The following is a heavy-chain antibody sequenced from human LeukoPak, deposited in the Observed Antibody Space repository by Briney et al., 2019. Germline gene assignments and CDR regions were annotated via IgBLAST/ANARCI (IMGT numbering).Heavy chain of an antibody. CDR2: VGRDGSEK. V-gene: IGHV3-7*01. Sequence: PGGSLRLSCAASGFTFSDYWLTWVRQVPGKGLEWVANVGRDGSEKNYVDSVKGRFTISRDNAKKSLYLEMNSLRVEDTALYYCVKVGAWELQRVFENWGQGTLVTVSS. CDR1: GFTFSDYW. CDR3: VKVGAWELQRVFEN. D-gene: IGHD1-26*01. J-gene: IGHJ4*02.